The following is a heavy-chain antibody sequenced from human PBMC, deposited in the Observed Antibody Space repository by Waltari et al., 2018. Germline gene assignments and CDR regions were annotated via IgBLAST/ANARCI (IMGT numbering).Heavy chain of an antibody. D-gene: IGHD6-13*01. CDR2: IVPSIGTA. Sequence: QVQLVQSGAEVKKPGSSVKVSCKASGGTFSSYAISWVRPAPGQGLEWMGGIVPSIGTANYAKKFQGRVTITADKSTSTAYMELSSLRSEDTAVYYCARGGQLGTQNWFDPWGQGTLVTVSS. J-gene: IGHJ5*02. CDR3: ARGGQLGTQNWFDP. CDR1: GGTFSSYA. V-gene: IGHV1-69*14.